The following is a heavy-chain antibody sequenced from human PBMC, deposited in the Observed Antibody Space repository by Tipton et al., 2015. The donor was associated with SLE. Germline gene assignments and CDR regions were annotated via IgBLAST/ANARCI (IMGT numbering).Heavy chain of an antibody. J-gene: IGHJ4*02. V-gene: IGHV4-59*01. CDR3: ARDLAARGGHYFDY. CDR1: GGSFSGYY. D-gene: IGHD6-6*01. Sequence: TLSLTCAVYGGSFSGYYWSWIRQPPGRGLEWIGYIYYSGSTIHNPSLKSRVTMSVDTSKNQFSLKLSSVTAADTAVYYCARDLAARGGHYFDYWGQGTLVTVSS. CDR2: IYYSGST.